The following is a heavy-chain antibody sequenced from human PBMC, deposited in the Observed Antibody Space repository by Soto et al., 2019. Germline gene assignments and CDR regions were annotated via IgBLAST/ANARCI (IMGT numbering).Heavy chain of an antibody. J-gene: IGHJ6*02. CDR1: GFTFSSYS. CDR3: ARDDYDGEGGYYYYGMDV. D-gene: IGHD3-16*01. V-gene: IGHV3-48*02. Sequence: GGSLRLSCAASGFTFSSYSMNWVRQAPGKGLEWVSYISSSSSTIYYADSVKGRFTISRDNAKNSLYLQMNSLRDEDTAVYYCARDDYDGEGGYYYYGMDVWGQGTTVTVSS. CDR2: ISSSSSTI.